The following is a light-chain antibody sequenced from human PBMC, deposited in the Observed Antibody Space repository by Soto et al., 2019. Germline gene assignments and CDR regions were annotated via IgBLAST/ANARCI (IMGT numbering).Light chain of an antibody. J-gene: IGKJ2*02. CDR1: QTVDSY. V-gene: IGKV3-11*01. CDR3: QQRGKWPST. Sequence: EVVLTQSPDTLALSPGETATLSCRASQTVDSYFAGYQQKVGQAPRLLLYDASTRATGVGARFTGSGSATDFSLTIPSLEPEDFAVYYCQQRGKWPSTFGPWTKVE. CDR2: DAS.